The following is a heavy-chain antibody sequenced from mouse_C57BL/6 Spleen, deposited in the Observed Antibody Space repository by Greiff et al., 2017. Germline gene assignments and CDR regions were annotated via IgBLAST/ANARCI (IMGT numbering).Heavy chain of an antibody. CDR1: GYSITSGYY. CDR3: AREGGAGGPFDY. J-gene: IGHJ2*01. V-gene: IGHV3-6*01. CDR2: ISYDGSN. Sequence: EVQLQESGPGLVKPSQSLSLTCSVTGYSITSGYYWNWIRQFPGNKLEWMGYISYDGSNNYNPSLKNRISITRDTSKNQFFLKLNSVTTEDTATYYCAREGGAGGPFDYWGQGTTLTVSS. D-gene: IGHD4-1*01.